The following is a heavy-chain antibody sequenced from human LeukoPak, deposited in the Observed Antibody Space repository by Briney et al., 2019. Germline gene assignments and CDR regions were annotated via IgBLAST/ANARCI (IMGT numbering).Heavy chain of an antibody. CDR3: ARNGAPYYDFWSGFDWFDP. Sequence: ASVKVSCKASGGTFSSYAISWVRQAPGQGLEWMGGIIPIFGTANYAQKFQGRVTMTTDTSTSTAYMELRSLKSDDTAVYYCARNGAPYYDFWSGFDWFDPWGQGTLVTVSS. CDR1: GGTFSSYA. V-gene: IGHV1-69*05. CDR2: IIPIFGTA. D-gene: IGHD3-3*01. J-gene: IGHJ5*02.